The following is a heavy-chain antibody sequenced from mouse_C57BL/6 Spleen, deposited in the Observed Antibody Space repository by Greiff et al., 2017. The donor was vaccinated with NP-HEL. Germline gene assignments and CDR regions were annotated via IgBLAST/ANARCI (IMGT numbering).Heavy chain of an antibody. CDR2: IYPGDGDT. D-gene: IGHD5-1*01. V-gene: IGHV1-80*01. Sequence: VKLMESGAELVKPGASVKISCKASGYAFSSYWMNWVKQRPGKGLEWIGQIYPGDGDTNYNGKFKGKATLTADKSSSTAYMQLSSLTSEDSAVYFCARWRSNYSDYWGQGTTLTVSS. CDR3: ARWRSNYSDY. J-gene: IGHJ2*01. CDR1: GYAFSSYW.